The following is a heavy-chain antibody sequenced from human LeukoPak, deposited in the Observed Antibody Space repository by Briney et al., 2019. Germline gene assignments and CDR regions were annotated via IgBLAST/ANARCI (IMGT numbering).Heavy chain of an antibody. D-gene: IGHD3-10*01. CDR1: GGSISSGGYY. J-gene: IGHJ4*02. Sequence: SETLSLTCTVSGGSISSGGYYWSWIRQPPGKGLEWIGYLYHTGSSYYNPSLKSRVTISADRSKNQFSLKLSSVTAADTAVYYCARGLPYGPNPHFDYWGQGTLVTVSS. CDR3: ARGLPYGPNPHFDY. V-gene: IGHV4-30-2*01. CDR2: LYHTGSS.